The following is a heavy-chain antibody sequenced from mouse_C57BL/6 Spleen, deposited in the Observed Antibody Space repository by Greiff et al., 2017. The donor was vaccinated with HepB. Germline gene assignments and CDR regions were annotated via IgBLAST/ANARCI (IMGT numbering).Heavy chain of an antibody. D-gene: IGHD2-4*01. Sequence: QVQLQQSGAELVRPGASVTLSCKASGYTFTDYEMHWVKQTPVHGLEWIGAIDPETGGTAYNQKFKGKAILTADKSSSTAYMELRSLTSEDSAVYYCTRDVYYDYDVGAYWGQGTLVTVSA. CDR1: GYTFTDYE. V-gene: IGHV1-15*01. CDR2: IDPETGGT. J-gene: IGHJ3*01. CDR3: TRDVYYDYDVGAY.